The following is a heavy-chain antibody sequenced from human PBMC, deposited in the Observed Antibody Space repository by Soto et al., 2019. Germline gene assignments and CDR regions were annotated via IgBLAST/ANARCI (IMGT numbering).Heavy chain of an antibody. Sequence: GGSLRLSCAASGFTFSSYAMHWVRQAPGKGLEWVAVISYDGSNKYYADSVKGRFTISRDNSKNTLYLQMNSLRAEDTAVYYCATPTSSSWFNFDYWGQGTLVTVSS. CDR2: ISYDGSNK. D-gene: IGHD6-13*01. CDR3: ATPTSSSWFNFDY. V-gene: IGHV3-30-3*01. CDR1: GFTFSSYA. J-gene: IGHJ4*02.